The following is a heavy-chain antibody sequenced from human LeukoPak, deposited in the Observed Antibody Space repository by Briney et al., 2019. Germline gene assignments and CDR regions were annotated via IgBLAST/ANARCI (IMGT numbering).Heavy chain of an antibody. D-gene: IGHD5-24*01. Sequence: GGSLRLSCAASGFTFSSYGMHWVRQAPGKGLEWVAVISYDGSNKYYADSVKGRFTISRDNAKNSLYLQMNSLRAEDTAIYYCARVGYIDEGIDYWGQGTLVTVSS. CDR2: ISYDGSNK. CDR3: ARVGYIDEGIDY. V-gene: IGHV3-30*03. J-gene: IGHJ4*02. CDR1: GFTFSSYG.